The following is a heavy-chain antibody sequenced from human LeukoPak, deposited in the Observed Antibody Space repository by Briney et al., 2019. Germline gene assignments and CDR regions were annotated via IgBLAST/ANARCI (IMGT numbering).Heavy chain of an antibody. J-gene: IGHJ4*02. CDR2: IYYSGST. V-gene: IGHV4-39*07. CDR3: ASGTGGGNPFDY. D-gene: IGHD4-23*01. CDR1: GGSISSSSYY. Sequence: PSEILSLTCTVSGGSISSSSYYWGWIRQPPGKGLEWIGSIYYSGSTYYNPSLKSRVTISVDTSKNQFSLKLSSVTAADTAVYYCASGTGGGNPFDYWGQGTLVTVSS.